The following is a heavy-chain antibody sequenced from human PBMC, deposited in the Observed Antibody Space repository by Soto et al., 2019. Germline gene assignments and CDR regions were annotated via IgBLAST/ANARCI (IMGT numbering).Heavy chain of an antibody. V-gene: IGHV3-33*01. J-gene: IGHJ4*02. CDR1: GFTFSSYG. D-gene: IGHD1-20*01. Sequence: QVKLVESGGGVVQHGRSLRLSCAASGFTFSSYGMHWVRQSPGKGLEWVEVIWYDGSDKYYADSVMGRFTISRDNSKNTVYLQMNSLRAEDTAVYYDARAWESGIRYWGQRTLVTVCS. CDR2: IWYDGSDK. CDR3: ARAWESGIRY.